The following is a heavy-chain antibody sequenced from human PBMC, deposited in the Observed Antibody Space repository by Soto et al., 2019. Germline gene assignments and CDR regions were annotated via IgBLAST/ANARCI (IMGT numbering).Heavy chain of an antibody. CDR2: ISGGGTGT. CDR1: GFTFNNYA. CDR3: ATGNRWTLIRGDPFDY. V-gene: IGHV3-23*01. D-gene: IGHD3-10*01. Sequence: EVQLLESGGGLVQPGGSLRLSCAASGFTFNNYAMTWVRQAPGKGLEWVSGISGGGTGTYYADSVKGRFTISRDNSKNILYMQMNSLRAEDTDVYCCATGNRWTLIRGDPFDYWGQGTLVTVSS. J-gene: IGHJ4*02.